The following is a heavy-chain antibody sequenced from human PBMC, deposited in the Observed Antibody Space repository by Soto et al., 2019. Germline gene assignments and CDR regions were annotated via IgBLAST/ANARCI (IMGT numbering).Heavy chain of an antibody. Sequence: PGGSLRLSCAASGFTFSSYSMNWVRQAPGKGLEWVSYISSSSSTIYYADSVKGRFTISRDNAKNSLYLQMNSLRDEDTAVYYCAIYCISTSCYYYNGMAVWGQGTTVTVSS. CDR1: GFTFSSYS. CDR2: ISSSSSTI. V-gene: IGHV3-48*02. J-gene: IGHJ6*02. CDR3: AIYCISTSCYYYNGMAV. D-gene: IGHD2-2*01.